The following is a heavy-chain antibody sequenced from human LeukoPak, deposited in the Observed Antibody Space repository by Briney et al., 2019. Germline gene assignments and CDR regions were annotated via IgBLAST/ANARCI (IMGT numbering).Heavy chain of an antibody. D-gene: IGHD2-2*01. J-gene: IGHJ5*02. Sequence: PGGSLRLSCAASGFTFSGYSIYWVRQAPGKGLEWVAVISYDGSNKYYADSVKGRFTISRDNSKNTLYLQMNSLRAEDTAVYYCARDLVRNQLLTGLDPWGQGTLVTVSS. CDR2: ISYDGSNK. CDR3: ARDLVRNQLLTGLDP. V-gene: IGHV3-30*04. CDR1: GFTFSGYS.